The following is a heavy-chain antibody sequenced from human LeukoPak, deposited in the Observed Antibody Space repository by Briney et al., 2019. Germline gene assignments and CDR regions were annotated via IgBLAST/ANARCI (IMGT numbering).Heavy chain of an antibody. CDR3: AKDSPPPYQLLPDDAFDI. CDR2: ISGSGGST. D-gene: IGHD2-2*01. V-gene: IGHV3-23*01. J-gene: IGHJ3*02. Sequence: GGSLRLSCAASGFTFDDYGMSWVRQAPGKGLEWVSAISGSGGSTYYADSVKGRFTISRDNSKNTLYLQMNSLRAEDTAVYYCAKDSPPPYQLLPDDAFDIWGQGTMVTVSS. CDR1: GFTFDDYG.